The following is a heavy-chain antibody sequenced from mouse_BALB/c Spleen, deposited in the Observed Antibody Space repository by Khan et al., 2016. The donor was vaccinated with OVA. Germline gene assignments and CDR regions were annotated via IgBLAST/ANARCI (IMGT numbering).Heavy chain of an antibody. D-gene: IGHD6-1*01. V-gene: IGHV2-3*01. CDR1: GFSLTSYG. Sequence: QVQLKQSGPGLVAPPQSLSITCTVSGFSLTSYGVSWVRQPPGKGLEWLGVIWGDGSTNYHSVLKSRLSISKDNSKSQVFLKLNSLQTDDTATYYCAGFEASYYAVDYWGQGTSVTVSS. CDR2: IWGDGST. J-gene: IGHJ4*01. CDR3: AGFEASYYAVDY.